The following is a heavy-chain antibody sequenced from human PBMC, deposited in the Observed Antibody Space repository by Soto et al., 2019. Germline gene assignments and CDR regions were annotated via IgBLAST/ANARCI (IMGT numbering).Heavy chain of an antibody. D-gene: IGHD3-3*01. V-gene: IGHV1-69*01. CDR3: ARGRRSNYDFWSGYYTGDWFDP. CDR2: IIPIFGTA. J-gene: IGHJ5*02. CDR1: GGTFSSYA. Sequence: QVQLVQSGAEVKKPGSSVKVSCKASGGTFSSYAISWVRQAPGQGLEWMGGIIPIFGTANYAQKFQGRVTIPADESTSTAYMELSSLRSEDTAVYYCARGRRSNYDFWSGYYTGDWFDPWGQGTLVTVSS.